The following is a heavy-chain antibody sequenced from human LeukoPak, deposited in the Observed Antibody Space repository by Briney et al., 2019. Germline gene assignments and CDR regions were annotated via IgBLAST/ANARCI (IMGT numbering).Heavy chain of an antibody. J-gene: IGHJ4*02. V-gene: IGHV3-7*01. CDR1: GFTFSSYW. Sequence: GGSLRLSCAASGFTFSSYWMSWVRQAPGKGLEWVANIKQDGSEKYYVDSVKGRFTISRDNAKNSLYLQMNSLRAEDTAVYYCARLSYYSGSGTYAFDYWGQGTLVTVSS. CDR2: IKQDGSEK. D-gene: IGHD3-10*01. CDR3: ARLSYYSGSGTYAFDY.